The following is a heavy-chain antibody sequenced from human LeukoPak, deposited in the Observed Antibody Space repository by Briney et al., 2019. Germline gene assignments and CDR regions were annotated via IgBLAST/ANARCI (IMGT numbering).Heavy chain of an antibody. CDR2: IYDNGST. Sequence: SETLSLTCTVSGGSITSYYWSWIRQPPGKGLEWIGYIYDNGSTNYNPSLKSRVTISVDTSKNQFSLKLSSVTAADTAVYYCARVRGVYNWFDPWGQGTLVTVSS. D-gene: IGHD3-10*01. CDR3: ARVRGVYNWFDP. J-gene: IGHJ5*02. V-gene: IGHV4-59*08. CDR1: GGSITSYY.